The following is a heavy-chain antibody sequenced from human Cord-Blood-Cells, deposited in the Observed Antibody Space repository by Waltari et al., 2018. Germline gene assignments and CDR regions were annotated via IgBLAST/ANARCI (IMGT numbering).Heavy chain of an antibody. J-gene: IGHJ4*02. Sequence: QVQLVQLGAEVKKPAASAQVSREASGDTFSSYAISWVLQAPGQGLEWMGGIIPIFGTANYAQKFQGRVTITADESTSIAYMELSSLRSEDTAVYYCAREVWGSGSYFDYWGQGTLVTVSS. CDR3: AREVWGSGSYFDY. D-gene: IGHD3-10*01. V-gene: IGHV1-69*01. CDR1: GDTFSSYA. CDR2: IIPIFGTA.